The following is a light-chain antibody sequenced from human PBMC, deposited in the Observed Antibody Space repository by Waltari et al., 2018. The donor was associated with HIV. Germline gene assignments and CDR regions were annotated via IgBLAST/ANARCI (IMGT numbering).Light chain of an antibody. J-gene: IGLJ3*02. V-gene: IGLV2-8*01. Sequence: QSALTQPPSASGSLGQSVTISCTGSSSDIGAYDSVSWFQQHPRSAPKLLLYEVTRRPSTVSDRFSGSRSWSTAFLTVAGLQPDDEATYFCSSYGDSLRVLFGGGTNVTVL. CDR1: SSDIGAYDS. CDR2: EVT. CDR3: SSYGDSLRVL.